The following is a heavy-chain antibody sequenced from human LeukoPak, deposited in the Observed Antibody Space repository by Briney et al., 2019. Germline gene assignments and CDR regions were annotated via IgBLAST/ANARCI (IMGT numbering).Heavy chain of an antibody. D-gene: IGHD4-17*01. J-gene: IGHJ6*03. Sequence: GGSLRLSCAASGFTFSDYTTNWVRQPPGKGLEWVSFISSSSGYVYYADSVKGRFTISRDNAKNSVYLQMNSLRAEDTAVYYCARGPNTDYGRRYYYYMDVWGKGTTVTVSS. CDR2: ISSSSGYV. CDR3: ARGPNTDYGRRYYYYMDV. CDR1: GFTFSDYT. V-gene: IGHV3-21*01.